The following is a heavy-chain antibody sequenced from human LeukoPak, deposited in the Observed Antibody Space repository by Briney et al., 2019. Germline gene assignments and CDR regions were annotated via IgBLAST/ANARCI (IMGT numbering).Heavy chain of an antibody. CDR1: GFTFDDYG. CDR3: ASYYYDSSGYYYYFDY. D-gene: IGHD3-22*01. Sequence: GGSLRLSCAASGFTFDDYGMSWVRQAPGKELEWVSGINWNGGSTGYADSVKGRFTISRDNAKNSLYLQMNSLGAEDTALYYCASYYYDSSGYYYYFDYWGQGTLVTVSS. J-gene: IGHJ4*02. V-gene: IGHV3-20*04. CDR2: INWNGGST.